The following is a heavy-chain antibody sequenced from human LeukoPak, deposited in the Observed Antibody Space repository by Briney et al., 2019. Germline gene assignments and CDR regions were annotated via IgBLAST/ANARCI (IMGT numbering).Heavy chain of an antibody. CDR1: GFTVRITY. D-gene: IGHD6-19*01. CDR3: ARGYSSGWYYFDY. CDR2: IYADGST. J-gene: IGHJ4*02. Sequence: GGSLRLSCAASGFTVRITYMSWVRQPPGKGLEWVSVIYADGSTYYPDSVKGRFTISRDNSKNTMSFQMNSLRAEDTAVYYCARGYSSGWYYFDYWGQGTVVTVSP. V-gene: IGHV3-53*03.